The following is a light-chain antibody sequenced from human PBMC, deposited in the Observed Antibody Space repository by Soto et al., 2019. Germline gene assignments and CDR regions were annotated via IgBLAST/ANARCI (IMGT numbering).Light chain of an antibody. Sequence: QSVLTQPPSVSGAPGQRVTISCTGSSSNIGAGYDVHWYQQLPGTAPKPLIYANSNRASGVPDRFSGSKSGTSASLAITGLQAEDEADYYCQSYDSSLSGWVFSGGTKLTVL. V-gene: IGLV1-40*01. CDR1: SSNIGAGYD. J-gene: IGLJ3*02. CDR3: QSYDSSLSGWV. CDR2: ANS.